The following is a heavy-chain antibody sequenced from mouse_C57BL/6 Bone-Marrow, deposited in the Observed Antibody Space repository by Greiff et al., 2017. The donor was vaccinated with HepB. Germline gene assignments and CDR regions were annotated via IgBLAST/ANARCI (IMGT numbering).Heavy chain of an antibody. Sequence: EVKLVESGGSLVQPGGSLKLSCAASGFTFNSYTMSWVRQTPEKRLEWVTYISNGGGYTYYPDTVKGRFIISRDNAKNTLYLQMSSLKSEDTAMYYGARRGGNYGDWYFDVWGAGTTVTVSS. V-gene: IGHV5-12-2*01. D-gene: IGHD2-1*01. J-gene: IGHJ1*01. CDR3: ARRGGNYGDWYFDV. CDR2: ISNGGGYT. CDR1: GFTFNSYT.